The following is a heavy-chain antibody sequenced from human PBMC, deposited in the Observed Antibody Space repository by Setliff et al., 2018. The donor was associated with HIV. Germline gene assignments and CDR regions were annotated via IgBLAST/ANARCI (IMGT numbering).Heavy chain of an antibody. V-gene: IGHV3-7*03. CDR3: AREAYRLPWIDN. CDR2: INQDESEQ. Sequence: MHWVRQAPGKGLEWVGKINQDESEQFYVNSVRGRFTISRDNAKNSLYLQMNSLRAEDTAVYFCAREAYRLPWIDNWGQGTLVTVSS. D-gene: IGHD1-1*01. J-gene: IGHJ4*02.